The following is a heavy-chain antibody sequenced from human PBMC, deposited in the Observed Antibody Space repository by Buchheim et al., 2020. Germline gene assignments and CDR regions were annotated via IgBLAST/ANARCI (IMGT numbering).Heavy chain of an antibody. CDR2: ISGSGGST. J-gene: IGHJ4*02. CDR1: GFTFSSYA. Sequence: VQLVESGGGVVQPGRSLRLSCAASGFTFSSYAMSWVRQAPGKGLEWVSAISGSGGSTYYADSVKGRFTISRDNSKNTLYLQMNSLRAEDTAVYYCAKDLSDELPGELELTYPDYWGQGTL. V-gene: IGHV3-23*04. D-gene: IGHD1-7*01. CDR3: AKDLSDELPGELELTYPDY.